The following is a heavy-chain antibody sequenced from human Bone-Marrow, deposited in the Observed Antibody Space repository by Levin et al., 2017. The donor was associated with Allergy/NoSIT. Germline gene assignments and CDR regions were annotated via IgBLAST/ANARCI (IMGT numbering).Heavy chain of an antibody. CDR2: MNPNSGNT. J-gene: IGHJ5*02. D-gene: IGHD3-10*01. CDR1: GYTFTSYD. V-gene: IGHV1-8*01. CDR3: ARRRMVRGWFDP. Sequence: GESLKISCKASGYTFTSYDINWVRQATGQGLEWMGWMNPNSGNTGYAQKFQGRVTMTRNTSISTAYMELSSLRSEDTAVYYCARRRMVRGWFDPWGQGTLVTVSS.